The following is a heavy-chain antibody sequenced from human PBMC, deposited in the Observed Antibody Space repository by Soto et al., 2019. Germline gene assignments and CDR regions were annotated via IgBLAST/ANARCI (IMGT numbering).Heavy chain of an antibody. CDR1: GFTFSSYW. V-gene: IGHV3-7*01. CDR3: ARDPSPAPGETQLFFDPGAMNV. CDR2: IKQDGTEK. J-gene: IGHJ6*02. D-gene: IGHD2-2*01. Sequence: GGSLRLSCAASGFTFSSYWMTWVRQAPWKGLEWVANIKQDGTEKYYVDSVKGRFTVSRDNAKNSLYPEMNSLRAEDTAVYYCARDPSPAPGETQLFFDPGAMNVWGQGTTVTVSS.